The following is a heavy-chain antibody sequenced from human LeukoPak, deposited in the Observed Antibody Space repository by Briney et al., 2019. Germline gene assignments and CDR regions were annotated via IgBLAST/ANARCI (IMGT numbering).Heavy chain of an antibody. CDR1: GGSFSGYY. D-gene: IGHD6-13*01. Sequence: SETLSLTCAVYGGSFSGYYWSWIRQPPGKGLEWIGYIYYSGSTYYNPSLKSRVTISVDTSKNQFSLKLSSVTAADTAVYYCTRGERSSPMDPWGQGTLVTVSS. J-gene: IGHJ5*02. CDR2: IYYSGST. CDR3: TRGERSSPMDP. V-gene: IGHV4-34*09.